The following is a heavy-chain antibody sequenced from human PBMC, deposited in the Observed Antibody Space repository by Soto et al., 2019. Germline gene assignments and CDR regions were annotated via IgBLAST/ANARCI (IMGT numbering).Heavy chain of an antibody. J-gene: IGHJ3*02. CDR3: ARMTRAGTGDGDAFDI. CDR1: GYTFTSYA. D-gene: IGHD2-21*02. CDR2: INAGNGNT. V-gene: IGHV1-3*01. Sequence: ASVKVSCKASGYTFTSYAMHWVRQAPGQRLEWMGWINAGNGNTKYSQKFQGRVTITRDTSASTAYMELSSLRSEDTAVYYCARMTRAGTGDGDAFDIWGQGTMVTVSS.